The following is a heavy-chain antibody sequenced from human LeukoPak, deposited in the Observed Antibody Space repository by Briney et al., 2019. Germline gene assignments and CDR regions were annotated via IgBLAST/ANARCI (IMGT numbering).Heavy chain of an antibody. D-gene: IGHD6-6*01. CDR2: INPNSGGT. V-gene: IGHV1-2*02. CDR3: ARARQLLYAFDI. J-gene: IGHJ3*02. CDR1: GYTFTGYY. Sequence: GASVKVSCKASGYTFTGYYMHRVRQAPGQGLEWMGWINPNSGGTNYAQKFQGRVTMTRDTSISTAYMELSRLRSDDTAVYYCARARQLLYAFDIWGQGTMVTVSS.